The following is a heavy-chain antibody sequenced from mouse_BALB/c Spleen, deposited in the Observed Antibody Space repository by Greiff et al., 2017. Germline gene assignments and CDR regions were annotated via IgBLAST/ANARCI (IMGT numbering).Heavy chain of an antibody. CDR2: INPSHGGT. CDR3: TTGTYFDV. CDR1: GYTFTSYY. V-gene: IGHV1S81*02. J-gene: IGHJ1*01. Sequence: VKLVESGAELVKPGASVKLSCKASGYTFTSYYMYWVKQRPGQGLEWIGEINPSHGGTNFNEKFKSKATLTVAKSSSTAYMQLSSLTSEDSAVYYCTTGTYFDVWGAGTTVTVSS. D-gene: IGHD4-1*01.